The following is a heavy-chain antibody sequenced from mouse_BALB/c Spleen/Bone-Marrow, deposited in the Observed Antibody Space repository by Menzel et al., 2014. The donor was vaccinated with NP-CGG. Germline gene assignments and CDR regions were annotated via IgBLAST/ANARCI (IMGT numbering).Heavy chain of an antibody. J-gene: IGHJ4*01. V-gene: IGHV1S34*01. CDR3: ARGGTMISTDAMDY. Sequence: LVKTGASVKISCKASGYSFTGYYMHWVKQSHGKSLEWIGYISCYNGATRYNQKFKGKATFTVDTSSSTAQMQFNSLTSEDSAVYFCARGGTMISTDAMDYWGQGTSVTVSS. CDR2: ISCYNGAT. CDR1: GYSFTGYY. D-gene: IGHD2-4*01.